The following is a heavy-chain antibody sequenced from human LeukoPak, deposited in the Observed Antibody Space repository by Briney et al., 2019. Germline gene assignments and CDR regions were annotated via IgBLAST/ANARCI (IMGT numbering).Heavy chain of an antibody. CDR3: ARDNRGYDY. CDR2: INTSGST. V-gene: IGHV4-4*07. J-gene: IGHJ4*02. CDR1: GGSISSYY. D-gene: IGHD3-16*01. Sequence: SETLSLTCTVSGGSISSYYWSWIRRPAGKGLEWIGRINTSGSTNYNPSLKSRVTMSVDTSKNQFSLKLSSVTAADTAVYYCARDNRGYDYWGQGTLVTVSS.